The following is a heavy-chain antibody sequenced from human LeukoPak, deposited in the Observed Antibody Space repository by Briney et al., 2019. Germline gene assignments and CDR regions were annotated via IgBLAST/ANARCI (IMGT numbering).Heavy chain of an antibody. CDR3: AREWRFQGSGSYYTPYYYMYV. CDR2: IIPIFGRA. Sequence: XVRVSCKASGGTFSSYAMSWVRQAPGQGLEWMAGIIPIFGRANYAQKLQGRVKMNGDKSTSTAYMEVSRLRYEDTAVYYCAREWRFQGSGSYYTPYYYMYVWGKGTTVTVSS. V-gene: IGHV1-69*06. D-gene: IGHD3-10*01. J-gene: IGHJ6*03. CDR1: GGTFSSYA.